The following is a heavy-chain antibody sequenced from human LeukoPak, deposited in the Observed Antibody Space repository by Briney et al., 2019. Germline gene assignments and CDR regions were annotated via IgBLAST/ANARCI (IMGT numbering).Heavy chain of an antibody. V-gene: IGHV1-2*02. CDR3: AREYSSGWCVSY. CDR2: INPNSGGT. Sequence: IGWINPNSGGTIYAQNFHGRVTMTRDTSISTAYMELSGLTSDDTAVYYCAREYSSGWCVSYWGQGTLVTVSS. J-gene: IGHJ4*02. D-gene: IGHD6-19*01.